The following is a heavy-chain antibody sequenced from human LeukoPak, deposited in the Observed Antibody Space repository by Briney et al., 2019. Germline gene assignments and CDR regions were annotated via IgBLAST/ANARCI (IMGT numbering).Heavy chain of an antibody. V-gene: IGHV1-18*01. D-gene: IGHD3-10*01. J-gene: IGHJ4*02. Sequence: ASVKVSCKASGYTFASYGISWVRQAPGQGLEWMGWISAYNGNTNYAQKLQGRVTMTTDTSTSTTYMELRSLRSDDTAVYYCARFVRGGYFDYWGQGTLVTVSS. CDR3: ARFVRGGYFDY. CDR2: ISAYNGNT. CDR1: GYTFASYG.